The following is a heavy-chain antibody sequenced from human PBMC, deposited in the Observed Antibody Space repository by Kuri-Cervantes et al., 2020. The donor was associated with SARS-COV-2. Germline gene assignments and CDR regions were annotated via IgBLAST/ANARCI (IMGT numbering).Heavy chain of an antibody. V-gene: IGHV1-69*05. J-gene: IGHJ6*03. D-gene: IGHD6-13*01. CDR2: IIPIFGTA. Sequence: AVKVSCKASGGTFSSYAISWVRQAPGQGLEWMGGIIPIFGTANYAQKFQGRVTITTDESTSTAYMELSSLRSEGTAVYYCARAFSSSWYLDVWGKGTTVTVSS. CDR1: GGTFSSYA. CDR3: ARAFSSSWYLDV.